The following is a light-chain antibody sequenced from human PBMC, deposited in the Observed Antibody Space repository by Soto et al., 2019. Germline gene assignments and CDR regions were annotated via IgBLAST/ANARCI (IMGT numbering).Light chain of an antibody. Sequence: QSALTQPPSASGSPGQSVTISCTGTSSDVGGYNYVSWYQQHPGKAPKLMIYEVSKRPSGVPHRFSGSKSGNTASLTVSGLADEDEADYYCSSYAGSNNWVFGGGTKVTVL. V-gene: IGLV2-8*01. CDR2: EVS. CDR1: SSDVGGYNY. CDR3: SSYAGSNNWV. J-gene: IGLJ3*02.